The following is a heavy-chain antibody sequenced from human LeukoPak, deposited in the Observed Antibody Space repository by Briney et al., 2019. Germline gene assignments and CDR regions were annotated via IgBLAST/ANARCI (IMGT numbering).Heavy chain of an antibody. CDR1: GGSFSGYY. V-gene: IGHV4-34*01. Sequence: MTSETLSLTCAVYGGSFSGYYWSWIRQPPGKGLEWIGEINHSGSTNYNPSLKSRVTISVDTSKNQFSLKLSSVTAADTAVYYCARLNYSSSWYFDYWGQGTLVTVSS. D-gene: IGHD6-13*01. CDR3: ARLNYSSSWYFDY. CDR2: INHSGST. J-gene: IGHJ4*02.